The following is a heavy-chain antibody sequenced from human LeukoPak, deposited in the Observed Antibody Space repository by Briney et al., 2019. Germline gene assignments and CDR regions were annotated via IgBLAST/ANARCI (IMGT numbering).Heavy chain of an antibody. CDR3: ATGGSYNWNDDHGNWFDP. J-gene: IGHJ5*02. CDR1: GGSFSGYY. D-gene: IGHD1-20*01. Sequence: SETLSLTCAVYGGSFSGYYWSWIRQPPGQGLEWIGEINHSGSTNYNPSLKSRVTISVDTSKNQFSLKLSSVTAADTAVYYCATGGSYNWNDDHGNWFDPWGQGTLVTVSS. CDR2: INHSGST. V-gene: IGHV4-34*01.